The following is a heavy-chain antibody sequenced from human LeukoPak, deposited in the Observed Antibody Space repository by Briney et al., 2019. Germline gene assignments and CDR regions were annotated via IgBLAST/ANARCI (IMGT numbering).Heavy chain of an antibody. CDR3: ARAAFGAGDAFDI. CDR2: IYSGGST. J-gene: IGHJ3*02. V-gene: IGHV3-66*02. CDR1: GFTVSSNY. D-gene: IGHD4/OR15-4a*01. Sequence: GGSLRLSCAASGFTVSSNYMSWVRQAPGKGLEWVSFIYSGGSTYYADSVEGRFTLSRDNSKNTVYVQINRLRAEDTAVYYCARAAFGAGDAFDIWGQGTMVTVSS.